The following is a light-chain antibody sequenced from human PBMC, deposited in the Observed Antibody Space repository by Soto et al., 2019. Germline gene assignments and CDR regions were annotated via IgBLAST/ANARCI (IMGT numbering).Light chain of an antibody. J-gene: IGKJ4*02. CDR2: AAS. CDR3: LQDYNYPLT. Sequence: AIQMTQSPSSLSASVGDRVTITCRASQGIGNDLGWYQQKPGKAPNLLIYAASSLQSGVPSRFSGSGSGTDFPLTISSLQPEDFATYYCLQDYNYPLTFGGGTKVEIK. V-gene: IGKV1-6*01. CDR1: QGIGND.